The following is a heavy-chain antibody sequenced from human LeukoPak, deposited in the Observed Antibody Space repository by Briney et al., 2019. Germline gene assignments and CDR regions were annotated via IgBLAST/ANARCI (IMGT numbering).Heavy chain of an antibody. CDR1: GGSFSGYY. J-gene: IGHJ5*02. V-gene: IGHV4-34*01. D-gene: IGHD6-13*01. Sequence: ETLSLTCAVYGGSFSGYYWSWIRQPPGKGLEWIGEINHSGSTNYNPSLKSRVTISVDTSKNQFSLKLSSVTAADTAVYYCATIIAAAGTSCGDWFDPWGQGTLVTVSS. CDR3: ATIIAAAGTSCGDWFDP. CDR2: INHSGST.